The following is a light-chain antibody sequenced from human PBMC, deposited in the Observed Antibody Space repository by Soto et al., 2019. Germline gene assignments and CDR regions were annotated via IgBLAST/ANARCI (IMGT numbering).Light chain of an antibody. V-gene: IGKV1-5*01. CDR2: DAS. Sequence: DIQMTQSPSTLSASVGDRVTITCRASQSITHWLAWYQQKPGKAPKLLVYDASSLETGVPSRFSGSGFGTDFTLTISSLQPEDSAIYYCQQADTFPITFGQGTRLEIK. J-gene: IGKJ5*01. CDR1: QSITHW. CDR3: QQADTFPIT.